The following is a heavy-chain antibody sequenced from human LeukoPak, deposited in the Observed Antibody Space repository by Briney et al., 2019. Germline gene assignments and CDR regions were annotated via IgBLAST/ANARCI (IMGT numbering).Heavy chain of an antibody. V-gene: IGHV3-48*01. Sequence: GGSLRLSCAASGSTFSIYSMNWVRQAPGKGLEWVSYISGSTSTIYYEDSVKGRFTISRDNANNALYLQMNSLRAEDTAVYYCARDGDFWSGSYYFDYWGQGTLVTVSS. J-gene: IGHJ4*02. CDR3: ARDGDFWSGSYYFDY. CDR1: GSTFSIYS. CDR2: ISGSTSTI. D-gene: IGHD3-3*01.